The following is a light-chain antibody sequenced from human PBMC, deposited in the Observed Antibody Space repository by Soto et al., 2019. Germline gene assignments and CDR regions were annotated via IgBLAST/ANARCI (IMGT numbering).Light chain of an antibody. CDR3: QQYGSSPPYT. V-gene: IGKV3-20*01. Sequence: EIVLTQSPGTLSLSPGDSATLSCRARRIVSSSYLAWYQQKPGQAPRLLIYGASSRATGIPDRFSGSGSGTDFTLTISRLEPEDFAVYYCQQYGSSPPYTFGQGTKLEIK. J-gene: IGKJ2*01. CDR2: GAS. CDR1: RIVSSSY.